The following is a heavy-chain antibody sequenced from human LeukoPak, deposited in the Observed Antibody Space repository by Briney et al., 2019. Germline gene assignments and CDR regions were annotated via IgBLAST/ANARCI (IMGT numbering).Heavy chain of an antibody. D-gene: IGHD6-19*01. CDR1: GGSISSYY. Sequence: SETLSLTCTVSGGSISSYYWSWIRQPPGKGLKWIGYIYYSGSTNYNPSLKSRVTISVDTSKNQFSLKLSSVTAADTAVYYCARHSRTSSGWYDYYYGMDVWGQGTTVTVSS. CDR2: IYYSGST. CDR3: ARHSRTSSGWYDYYYGMDV. V-gene: IGHV4-59*08. J-gene: IGHJ6*02.